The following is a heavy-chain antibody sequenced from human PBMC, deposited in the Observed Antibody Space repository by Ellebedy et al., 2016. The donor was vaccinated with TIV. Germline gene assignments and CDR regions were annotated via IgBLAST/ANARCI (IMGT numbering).Heavy chain of an antibody. D-gene: IGHD3-22*01. CDR2: INPNSGGT. CDR3: GRMVYYDSSGYLSDY. V-gene: IGHV1-2*02. Sequence: AASVKVSCKVSGYTLTELSMHWARQAPGQGLEWMGWINPNSGGTNYAQKFQGRVTMTTDTSTSTAYMELRSLRSDDTAVYYCGRMVYYDSSGYLSDYWGQGTLVTVSS. CDR1: GYTLTELS. J-gene: IGHJ4*02.